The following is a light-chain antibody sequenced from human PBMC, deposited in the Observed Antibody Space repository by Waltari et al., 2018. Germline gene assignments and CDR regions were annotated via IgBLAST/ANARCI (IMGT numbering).Light chain of an antibody. CDR1: TGAVTSGHY. V-gene: IGLV7-46*01. CDR3: LRSDSGPWV. J-gene: IGLJ3*02. CDR2: DTT. Sequence: QAVVTQAPSLTVSPGGTVTLTCGSSTGAVTSGHYPYWFQQKPGQAPRTVIYDTTNKHDWTPAGCSGCLLGGKAALTRSGAQLEDEAEYYCLRSDSGPWVCGGGIKLTVL.